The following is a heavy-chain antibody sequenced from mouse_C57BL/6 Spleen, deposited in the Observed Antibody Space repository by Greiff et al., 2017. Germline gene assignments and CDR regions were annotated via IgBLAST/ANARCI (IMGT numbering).Heavy chain of an antibody. V-gene: IGHV1-61*01. Sequence: QVQLQQPGAELVRPGSSVKLSCKASGYTFTSYWMDWVKQRPGQGLELIGNIYPSDSETHYNQKFKDKATLTVDKSSSTAYMQRSSLTSEDSAVYYCAREDYDVYYLDYWGKGTTLTVSS. CDR1: GYTFTSYW. CDR2: IYPSDSET. D-gene: IGHD2-4*01. CDR3: AREDYDVYYLDY. J-gene: IGHJ2*01.